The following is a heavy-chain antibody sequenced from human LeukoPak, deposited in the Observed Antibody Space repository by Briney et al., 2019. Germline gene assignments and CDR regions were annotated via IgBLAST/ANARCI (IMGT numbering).Heavy chain of an antibody. CDR1: GFTFSSYG. D-gene: IGHD3-16*02. V-gene: IGHV3-30*02. CDR3: AKDLPPYDYVWGSYRFPAPLDY. CDR2: IRYDGSNK. Sequence: PGGSLRLSCAASGFTFSSYGMHWVRQAPGKGLEWVAFIRYDGSNKYYADSVKGRFTISRDNSKNTLYLQMNSLRAEDTAVYYCAKDLPPYDYVWGSYRFPAPLDYRGQGTLVTVSS. J-gene: IGHJ4*02.